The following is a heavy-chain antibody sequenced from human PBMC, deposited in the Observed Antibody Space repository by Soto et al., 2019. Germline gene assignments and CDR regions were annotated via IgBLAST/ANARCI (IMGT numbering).Heavy chain of an antibody. CDR1: GFTFSSYA. D-gene: IGHD5-18*01. CDR3: ARAIHRRIQLWLGDAFDI. V-gene: IGHV3-30-3*01. CDR2: ISYDGSNK. Sequence: WGSLGVGCASSGFTFSSYAMDWVRQAPGKGLEWVAVISYDGSNKYYADSVKGRFTISRDNSKNTLYLQMNRLRAEDTAVYYCARAIHRRIQLWLGDAFDIWGQGTMFTVSS. J-gene: IGHJ3*02.